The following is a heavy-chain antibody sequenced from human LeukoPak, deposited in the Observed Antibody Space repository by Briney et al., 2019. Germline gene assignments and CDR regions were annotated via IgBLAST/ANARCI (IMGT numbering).Heavy chain of an antibody. CDR1: GGSVSTTPYY. Sequence: SETLSLTCTVSGGSVSTTPYYWGWIRQPPGKGLEWIGYIYTSGSTNYNPSLKSRVTISVDTSKNQFSLKLSSVTAADTAVYYCARGYSSWSEMINYYYYYYMDVWGKGTTVTVSS. D-gene: IGHD6-13*01. CDR2: IYTSGST. CDR3: ARGYSSWSEMINYYYYYYMDV. J-gene: IGHJ6*03. V-gene: IGHV4-61*05.